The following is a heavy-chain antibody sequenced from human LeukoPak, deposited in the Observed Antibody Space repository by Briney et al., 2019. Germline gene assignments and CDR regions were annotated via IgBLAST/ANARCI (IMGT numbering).Heavy chain of an antibody. CDR2: IIPIFGTA. Sequence: GASVKVSCKASGYTFTSYGISWVRRAPGQGLEWMGGIIPIFGTANYAQKFQGRVTITADESTSTAYMELSSLRSEDTAVYYCARSWRITNAFDIWGQGTMVTVSS. CDR3: ARSWRITNAFDI. CDR1: GYTFTSYG. J-gene: IGHJ3*02. D-gene: IGHD3-3*01. V-gene: IGHV1-69*13.